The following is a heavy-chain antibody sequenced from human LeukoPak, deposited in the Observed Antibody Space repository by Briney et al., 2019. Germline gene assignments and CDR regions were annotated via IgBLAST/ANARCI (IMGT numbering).Heavy chain of an antibody. CDR2: ISRSGNTI. D-gene: IGHD3-10*01. CDR1: GFPFSTYE. V-gene: IGHV3-48*03. Sequence: PGGSLRLSCAASGFPFSTYEMSWVRQAPGKGLEWISYISRSGNTIYYADSVKGRFTISRDNAKNSLYLQMNSLRVEDTALYYCASAFYGSGSYVNWFDPWGQGTLVTVSS. CDR3: ASAFYGSGSYVNWFDP. J-gene: IGHJ5*02.